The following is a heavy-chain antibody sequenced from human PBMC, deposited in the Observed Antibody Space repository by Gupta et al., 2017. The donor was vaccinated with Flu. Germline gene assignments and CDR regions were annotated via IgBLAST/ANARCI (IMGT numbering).Heavy chain of an antibody. CDR3: GKDHGYTYGHEIFDY. CDR2: ISGSGGGT. Sequence: EVQLLESGGGLAQPGGSLRLSCAAPGFTFSSYVMSWVRQAPGKGLEWGSAISGSGGGTYYADSVKGRFTISRDSSENTLYLQMNSLREEDKAVYYCGKDHGYTYGHEIFDYRWQGTLVTVSS. D-gene: IGHD5-18*01. CDR1: GFTFSSYV. J-gene: IGHJ4*02. V-gene: IGHV3-23*01.